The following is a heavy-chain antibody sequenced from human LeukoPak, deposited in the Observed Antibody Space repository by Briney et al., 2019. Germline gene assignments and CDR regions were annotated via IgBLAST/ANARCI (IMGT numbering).Heavy chain of an antibody. CDR2: ISAYNGNT. Sequence: ASVKVSCKASGYTFTSYGISWVRQAPGQGLEWMGWISAYNGNTNYAQKLQGRVTMTTDTSTSTAYMELRSLRSDDTAVYYCARDVSGFYYDSSGYPFLVYWGQGTLVTVSS. CDR3: ARDVSGFYYDSSGYPFLVY. V-gene: IGHV1-18*01. CDR1: GYTFTSYG. D-gene: IGHD3-22*01. J-gene: IGHJ4*02.